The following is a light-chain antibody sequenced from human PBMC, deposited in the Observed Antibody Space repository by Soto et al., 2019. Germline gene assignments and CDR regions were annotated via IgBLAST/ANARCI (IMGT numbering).Light chain of an antibody. V-gene: IGKV3-15*01. J-gene: IGKJ4*01. CDR2: GAS. CDR1: QSVGSN. Sequence: EIVMTQSPSTLSVSPGERATLSCRASQSVGSNLAWYQQKPGQAPRLLIYGASTRAPVIPARFSGSGYGTEFTLTIRSLQSEDFALYSCQQYNHWPPITFGGGTKVEIK. CDR3: QQYNHWPPIT.